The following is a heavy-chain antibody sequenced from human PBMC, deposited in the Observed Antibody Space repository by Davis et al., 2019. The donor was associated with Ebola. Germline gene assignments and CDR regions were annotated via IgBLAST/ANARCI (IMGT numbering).Heavy chain of an antibody. CDR2: IHPGDSDT. J-gene: IGHJ3*02. Sequence: GESLNISCQGSGYNFPNFWIGWVRQMPGKRLEWMGIIHPGDSDTTYSPSFQGQVTISADKSVSTAYLQWSSLKASDTAMYYCAIPGTSLTTVTDDDAFDIWGQGTMVTVSS. CDR1: GYNFPNFW. V-gene: IGHV5-51*01. D-gene: IGHD4-11*01. CDR3: AIPGTSLTTVTDDDAFDI.